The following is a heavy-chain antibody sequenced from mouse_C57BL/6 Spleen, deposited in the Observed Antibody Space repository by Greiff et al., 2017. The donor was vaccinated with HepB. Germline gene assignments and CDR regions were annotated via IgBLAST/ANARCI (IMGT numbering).Heavy chain of an antibody. Sequence: EVMLVESGGGLVKPGGSLKLSCAASGFTFSSYAMSWVRQTPEKRLEWVATISDGGSYTYYPDNVKGRFTISRDNAKNNLYLQMSHLKSEDTAMYYCARDRESIYWYFDVWGTGTTVTVSS. CDR1: GFTFSSYA. CDR3: ARDRESIYWYFDV. V-gene: IGHV5-4*01. J-gene: IGHJ1*03. CDR2: ISDGGSYT. D-gene: IGHD2-10*02.